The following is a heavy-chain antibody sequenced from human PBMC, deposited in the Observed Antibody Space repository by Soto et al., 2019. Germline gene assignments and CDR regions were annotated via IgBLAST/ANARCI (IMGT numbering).Heavy chain of an antibody. CDR2: IIPLFGTP. CDR3: ARDRDDYGSGNYYNRIDF. V-gene: IGHV1-69*01. CDR1: GGIFSTYA. Sequence: QVQLVQSVAEEKKPGSSVKVSCKASGGIFSTYAISWLRQAPGQGLEWMGGIIPLFGTPNYAQRFQGRVTITADESTSTAYMDLSRLRSEDTAVYYCARDRDDYGSGNYYNRIDFWGQGTLVTVSS. J-gene: IGHJ4*02. D-gene: IGHD3-10*01.